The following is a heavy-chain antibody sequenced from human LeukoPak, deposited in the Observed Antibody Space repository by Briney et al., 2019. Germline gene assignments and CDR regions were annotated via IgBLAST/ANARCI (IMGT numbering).Heavy chain of an antibody. V-gene: IGHV3-53*01. Sequence: GGSLRLSCAASGFTVSSNYMSWVRQAPGKGLEWVSVIYSGSSTYYADSVKGRFTISRDNSKNTLYLQMNSLRAEDTAVYYCAKSLYSSSFSFDYWGQGTLVTVSS. CDR3: AKSLYSSSFSFDY. CDR2: IYSGSST. CDR1: GFTVSSNY. D-gene: IGHD6-6*01. J-gene: IGHJ4*02.